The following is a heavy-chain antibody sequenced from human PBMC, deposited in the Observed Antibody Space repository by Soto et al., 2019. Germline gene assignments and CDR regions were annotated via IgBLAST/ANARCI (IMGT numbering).Heavy chain of an antibody. V-gene: IGHV3-23*01. D-gene: IGHD3-22*01. CDR2: ISGSGSTI. CDR1: AYTFSSYA. J-gene: IGHJ4*02. CDR3: AKVFYYYDSSGYYYFDY. Sequence: PGGSLRLSCAASAYTFSSYAVIWLRQAPGKGPEWISSISGSGSTIYYADSVKGRFTISRDNSKNTLYLQMSSLRAEDTAVYYCAKVFYYYDSSGYYYFDYWGQGTLVTVSS.